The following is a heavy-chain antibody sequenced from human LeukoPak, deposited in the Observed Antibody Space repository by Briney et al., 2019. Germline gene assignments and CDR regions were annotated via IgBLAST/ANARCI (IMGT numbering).Heavy chain of an antibody. CDR1: GGSFSGYY. D-gene: IGHD3-10*01. Sequence: SETLSLTCAVSGGSFSGYYWNWIRQPPGKGLEWIGEINHSGSTNYNPSLKSRVTISVDKSKNQFSLKLSSVTAADTAVYYCARGRVSSDYGSVWFDPWGQGTLVTVSS. CDR2: INHSGST. V-gene: IGHV4-34*01. J-gene: IGHJ5*02. CDR3: ARGRVSSDYGSVWFDP.